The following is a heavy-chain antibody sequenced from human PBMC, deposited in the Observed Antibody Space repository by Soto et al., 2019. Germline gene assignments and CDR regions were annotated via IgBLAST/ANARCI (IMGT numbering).Heavy chain of an antibody. J-gene: IGHJ4*02. CDR2: ISGSGGST. D-gene: IGHD6-19*01. CDR1: GFTFSSYA. V-gene: IGHV3-23*01. Sequence: VPLLESGGGLVQPGGSLRLSCAASGFTFSSYAMSWVRQAPGKGLEWVSTISGSGGSTYYADSVKGRFTISRDNSKNTLYLQVNSLRAEDTAVYYCAKCSPRYSSGLKAYDFDYWGQGTLVTVSS. CDR3: AKCSPRYSSGLKAYDFDY.